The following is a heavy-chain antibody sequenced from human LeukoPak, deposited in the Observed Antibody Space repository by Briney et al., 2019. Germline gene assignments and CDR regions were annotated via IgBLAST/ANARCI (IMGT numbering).Heavy chain of an antibody. D-gene: IGHD6-13*01. CDR1: GGTFSSYA. CDR2: IIPILGIA. Sequence: GSSVKVSRKASGGTFSSYAISWVRQAPGQGLEWMGRIIPILGIANYAQKFQGRVTITADKSTSTAYMELSSLRSEDTAVYYCARGSSSSWYFFWGQGTLVTVSS. CDR3: ARGSSSSWYFF. V-gene: IGHV1-69*04. J-gene: IGHJ4*02.